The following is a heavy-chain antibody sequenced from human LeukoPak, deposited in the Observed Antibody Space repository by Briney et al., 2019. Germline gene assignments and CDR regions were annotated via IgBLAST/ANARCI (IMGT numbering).Heavy chain of an antibody. V-gene: IGHV1-46*01. CDR3: ARDHCSSTSCYLYFDY. J-gene: IGHJ4*02. Sequence: ASVKVSCKASGYTFTSYYMHWVRQAPGQGLEWMGIINPSGGSTSYAQKFQGRVTMTRDMSTSTVYMELSSLRSEDTAVYYCARDHCSSTSCYLYFDYWGRGTLVTVSS. D-gene: IGHD2-2*01. CDR2: INPSGGST. CDR1: GYTFTSYY.